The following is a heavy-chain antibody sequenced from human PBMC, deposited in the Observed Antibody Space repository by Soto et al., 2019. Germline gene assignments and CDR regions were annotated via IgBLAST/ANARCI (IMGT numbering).Heavy chain of an antibody. V-gene: IGHV4-39*01. D-gene: IGHD3-22*01. CDR3: ARVYYYDSSGYWYYFDY. Sequence: ASETLSLTCTVSGGSISSSSYYWGWIRQPPGKGLEWIGSIYYSGSTYYNPSLKSRVTISVDTSKNQFSLKLSSVTAADTAVYYCARVYYYDSSGYWYYFDYWGQGTLVTVSS. CDR2: IYYSGST. CDR1: GGSISSSSYY. J-gene: IGHJ4*02.